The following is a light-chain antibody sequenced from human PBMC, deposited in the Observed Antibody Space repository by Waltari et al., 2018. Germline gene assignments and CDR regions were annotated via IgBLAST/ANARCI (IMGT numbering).Light chain of an antibody. CDR2: EVT. V-gene: IGLV2-14*01. CDR3: SSYTSSSTWV. J-gene: IGLJ3*02. Sequence: QSALTQPASVSGSPGQSISISCTGTSSDVGVYNYVPWYQQCPGKAPKLVIYEVTNRPSGVSNRFSGSKSGNTASLTISGLQAEDEADYYCSSYTSSSTWVFGGGTKLTVL. CDR1: SSDVGVYNY.